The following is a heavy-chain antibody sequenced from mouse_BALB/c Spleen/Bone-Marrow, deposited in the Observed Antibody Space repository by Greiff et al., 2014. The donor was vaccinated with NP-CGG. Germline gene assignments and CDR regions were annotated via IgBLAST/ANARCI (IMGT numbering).Heavy chain of an antibody. CDR2: ISNLAYSI. CDR3: TRDRGYDGGYYFDY. Sequence: EVKVVESGGGVVQPGGSRKLSCAASGFNFSDYGMAWVRLAPGEGPEWVAFISNLAYSIYYADTVTGRFTISRENAKNTLYLEMSSLRFEDTAMYYCTRDRGYDGGYYFDYWGQGTTLTVSS. D-gene: IGHD2-2*01. CDR1: GFNFSDYG. V-gene: IGHV5-15*02. J-gene: IGHJ2*01.